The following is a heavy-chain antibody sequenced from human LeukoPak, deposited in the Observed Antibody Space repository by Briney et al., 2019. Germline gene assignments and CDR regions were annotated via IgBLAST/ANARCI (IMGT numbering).Heavy chain of an antibody. J-gene: IGHJ4*02. Sequence: ASVKVSCKASGYTFTGYYMHWVRQAPGQGLEWMGWINPNSGGTNYAQKFQGRVTMTRDTSISTAYTELSRLRSDDTAVYYCANLGANARVSGDHWGQGTLVTISS. CDR3: ANLGANARVSGDH. D-gene: IGHD3-16*01. CDR1: GYTFTGYY. V-gene: IGHV1-2*02. CDR2: INPNSGGT.